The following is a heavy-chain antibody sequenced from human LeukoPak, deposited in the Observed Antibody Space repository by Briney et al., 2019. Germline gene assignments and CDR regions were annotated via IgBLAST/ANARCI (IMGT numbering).Heavy chain of an antibody. V-gene: IGHV1-8*01. CDR3: ARGRSGSYGMDV. Sequence: ASLKVSCKASVYTFTSYDTNRVSHTTGQRLEWMGWMNPNSGNTGYAQKFQGRVTMTRNTSISTAYMELSSLRSEDTAVYYCARGRSGSYGMDVWGQGTTVTVSS. CDR1: VYTFTSYD. CDR2: MNPNSGNT. D-gene: IGHD1-26*01. J-gene: IGHJ6*02.